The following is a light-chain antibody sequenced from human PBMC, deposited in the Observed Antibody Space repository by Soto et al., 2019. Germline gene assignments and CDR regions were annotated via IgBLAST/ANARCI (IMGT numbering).Light chain of an antibody. J-gene: IGKJ1*01. CDR2: GAS. CDR1: QSVGSN. Sequence: EIVMTQAPATLSVSPGERATLSCRASQSVGSNLAWYQQKPGQAPRLLIYGASTRVTGIPARFSGSGSGTEFTLTISSLESEDSAVYYCQQYNNWPWTFGQGTKVEIK. CDR3: QQYNNWPWT. V-gene: IGKV3-15*01.